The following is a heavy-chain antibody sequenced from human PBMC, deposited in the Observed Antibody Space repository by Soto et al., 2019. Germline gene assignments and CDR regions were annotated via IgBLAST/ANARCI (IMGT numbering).Heavy chain of an antibody. CDR2: ISSSSSTI. V-gene: IGHV3-48*01. CDR3: ARDPSVPAAPYYFDY. J-gene: IGHJ4*02. CDR1: GFTFSSYS. Sequence: EVQLVESGGGLVQPGGSLRLSCAASGFTFSSYSMNWVRQAPGKGLEWVSYISSSSSTIYYADSVKGRFTISRDNAKNSLYLQMNSLRAEDTAVYYCARDPSVPAAPYYFDYWGQGTLVTVSS. D-gene: IGHD2-2*01.